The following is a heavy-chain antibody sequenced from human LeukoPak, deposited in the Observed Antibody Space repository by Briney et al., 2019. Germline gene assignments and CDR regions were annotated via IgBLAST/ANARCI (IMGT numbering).Heavy chain of an antibody. CDR1: GDSVSSKSAT. CDR2: TFYRSNWYN. V-gene: IGHV6-1*01. J-gene: IGHJ4*02. CDR3: ARDPRVSSGWQFDC. D-gene: IGHD6-19*01. Sequence: SQTLSLTCAISGDSVSSKSATWNWIRQSPSRGLEWLGRTFYRSNWYNDSAVSVKSRISISPDTSKNQLSLQLNSVTPDDTAVYYCARDPRVSSGWQFDCWGQGTLVTVSS.